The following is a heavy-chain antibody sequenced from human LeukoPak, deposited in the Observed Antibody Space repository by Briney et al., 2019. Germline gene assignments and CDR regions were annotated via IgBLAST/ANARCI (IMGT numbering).Heavy chain of an antibody. CDR2: ISWNSGSI. V-gene: IGHV3-9*01. D-gene: IGHD6-25*01. Sequence: GRSLRLSCAASGFTFDDYAMHWVRQAPGKGLEWVSGISWNSGSIGYADSVKGRFTISRDNAKNSLYLQMNSLRAEDTAVYYCASGPNYWGQGTLVTVSS. J-gene: IGHJ4*02. CDR1: GFTFDDYA. CDR3: ASGPNY.